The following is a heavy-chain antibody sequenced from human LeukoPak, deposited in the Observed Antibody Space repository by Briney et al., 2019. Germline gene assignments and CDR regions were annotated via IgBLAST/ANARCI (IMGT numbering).Heavy chain of an antibody. J-gene: IGHJ4*02. V-gene: IGHV4-4*07. Sequence: SETLSLTCTVSGGSISSYYWSWIRQPAGKGLEWIGRIYTSGSTNYNPSLKSRVTMSVDKSKNQFSLKLSSVTAADTAVYYCARLGVVATINNYFDFWGQGTLVTVSS. CDR3: ARLGVVATINNYFDF. D-gene: IGHD5-12*01. CDR1: GGSISSYY. CDR2: IYTSGST.